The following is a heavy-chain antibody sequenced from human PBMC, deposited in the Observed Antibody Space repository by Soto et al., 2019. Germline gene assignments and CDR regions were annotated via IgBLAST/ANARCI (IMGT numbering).Heavy chain of an antibody. Sequence: QVQLVQSGAEVKKPGASVKVSCKASGYTFTGYYMHWVRQAPGQGLEWMGWINPNSGGTNYAQKFQGRVTMTRDTYISTAYMELGRLRSDDTAVYYCARGGLVYCSSTSCLDAFDIWRQGTMVTVSS. D-gene: IGHD2-2*01. CDR3: ARGGLVYCSSTSCLDAFDI. J-gene: IGHJ3*02. CDR2: INPNSGGT. V-gene: IGHV1-2*02. CDR1: GYTFTGYY.